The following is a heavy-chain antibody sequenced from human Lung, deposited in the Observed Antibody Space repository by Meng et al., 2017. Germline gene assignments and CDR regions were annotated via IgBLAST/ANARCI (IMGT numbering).Heavy chain of an antibody. J-gene: IGHJ4*02. D-gene: IGHD3-22*01. CDR3: QWLSTHPPDC. CDR2: IKSETDGGTP. CDR1: GFTFSNAW. V-gene: IGHV3-15*01. Sequence: GEPLKISCAASGFTFSNAWMSWVRQAPGKGLEWVGRIKSETDGGTPDYAAPVKDRFTISRDDSKNILYLHMNSLETEDTAVYYCQWLSTHPPDCWGQGTLVTVSS.